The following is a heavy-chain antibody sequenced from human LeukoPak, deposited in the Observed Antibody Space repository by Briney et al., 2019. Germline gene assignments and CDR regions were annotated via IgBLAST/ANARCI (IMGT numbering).Heavy chain of an antibody. CDR2: INHGGST. CDR1: GGSFSGYY. V-gene: IGHV4-34*01. J-gene: IGHJ4*02. D-gene: IGHD3-16*01. Sequence: SSETLSLTCAVYGGSFSGYYWSWIRQPPGKGLEWIGEINHGGSTNYNPSLKSRVTISVDTSKNQFSLKLSSVTAADTAVYYCARGWGGVLDYWGQGTLVTVSS. CDR3: ARGWGGVLDY.